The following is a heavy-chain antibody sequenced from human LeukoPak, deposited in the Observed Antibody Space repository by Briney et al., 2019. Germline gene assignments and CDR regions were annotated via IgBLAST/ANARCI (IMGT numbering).Heavy chain of an antibody. CDR2: IYYSGST. V-gene: IGHV4-59*11. CDR1: GGSISGHY. CDR3: ALYFTSSFSWFDP. D-gene: IGHD6-6*01. Sequence: SGTLSLTCTVSGGSISGHYWSWIRQPPGKGLEWIGYIYYSGSTNYNPSLKSRVTISVDTSKNQFSLKLSSVTAADTAVYYCALYFTSSFSWFDPWGQGTLVTVSS. J-gene: IGHJ5*02.